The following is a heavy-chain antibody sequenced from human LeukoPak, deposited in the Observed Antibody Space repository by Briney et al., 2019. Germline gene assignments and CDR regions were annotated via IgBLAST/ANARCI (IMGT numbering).Heavy chain of an antibody. J-gene: IGHJ4*02. V-gene: IGHV1-69*05. D-gene: IGHD6-6*01. CDR2: IIPIFGTA. Sequence: ASVKVSCKASGGTSSSYAISWVRQAPGQGLEWMGGIIPIFGTANYAQKFQGRVTITTDESTSTAYMELSSLRSEDTAVYYCARGARIAARPYYFDYWGQGTLVTVSS. CDR3: ARGARIAARPYYFDY. CDR1: GGTSSSYA.